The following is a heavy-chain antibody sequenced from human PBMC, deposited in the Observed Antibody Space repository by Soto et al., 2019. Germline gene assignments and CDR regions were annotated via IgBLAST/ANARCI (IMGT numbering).Heavy chain of an antibody. Sequence: PGGSLRLSCAASGFTFSSYWMSWVRQAPGKGLEWVANIKQDGSEKYYVDSVKGRFTISRDNAKNSLYLQMNSLRAEDTAVYYCAREGRKVYDFWSGSHGMDVWGQGTTVTVSS. CDR1: GFTFSSYW. CDR3: AREGRKVYDFWSGSHGMDV. D-gene: IGHD3-3*01. V-gene: IGHV3-7*05. CDR2: IKQDGSEK. J-gene: IGHJ6*02.